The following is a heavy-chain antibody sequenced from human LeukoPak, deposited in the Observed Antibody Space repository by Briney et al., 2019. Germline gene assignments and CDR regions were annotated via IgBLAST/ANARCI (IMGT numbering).Heavy chain of an antibody. V-gene: IGHV4-59*01. CDR1: GASIYNYY. D-gene: IGHD2-15*01. J-gene: IGHJ3*02. CDR2: IHHSGSS. CDR3: ATGSASSTSDAFDI. Sequence: PSETLSLTCTVSGASIYNYYWTWIRQPPGKGLEWIGFIHHSGSSTYNPSLEGRVTTPVDTSKNQVSLKLTSVTAADTAVYYCATGSASSTSDAFDIWGQGTMVAVSS.